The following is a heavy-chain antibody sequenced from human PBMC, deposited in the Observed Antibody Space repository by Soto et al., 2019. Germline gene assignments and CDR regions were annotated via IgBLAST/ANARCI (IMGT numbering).Heavy chain of an antibody. D-gene: IGHD5-18*01. J-gene: IGHJ4*02. Sequence: PGGSLRLSCAASGFTFSSYSMNWVRQAPGKGLEWVSVISSSSSTYYADSVKGRFTISRDNSKNTLYLQMNSLRAEDTAVYYCARQLEAIFDYWGQGTLVTVSS. CDR1: GFTFSSYS. CDR2: ISSSSST. V-gene: IGHV3-66*04. CDR3: ARQLEAIFDY.